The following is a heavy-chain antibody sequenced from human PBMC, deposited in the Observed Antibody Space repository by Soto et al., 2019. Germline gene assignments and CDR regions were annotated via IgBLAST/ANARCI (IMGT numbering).Heavy chain of an antibody. V-gene: IGHV4-39*01. CDR2: IYYSGST. D-gene: IGHD3-3*01. CDR3: ARVGRITIFGVDPYGMDV. J-gene: IGHJ6*04. CDR1: GGSISSSSYY. Sequence: PSETLSLTCTVSGGSISSSSYYWGWIRQPPGKGLEWIGSIYYSGSTYYNPSLKSRVTISVDTSKNQFSLKLSSVTAADTAVYYCARVGRITIFGVDPYGMDVWGKGTTVTVSS.